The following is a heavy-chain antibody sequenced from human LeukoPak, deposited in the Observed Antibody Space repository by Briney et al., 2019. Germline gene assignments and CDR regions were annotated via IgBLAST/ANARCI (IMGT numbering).Heavy chain of an antibody. Sequence: GRSLRLSCAASGFTFEDYAMSWVRQAPGKGLEWVSAITDSGGSTYYADSVKGRFTISRDNSKNTLYLQMSSLRAEDTAVYYCAKDRRAATGLWYFDLWGRGTLVTVSS. D-gene: IGHD6-13*01. J-gene: IGHJ2*01. V-gene: IGHV3-23*01. CDR2: ITDSGGST. CDR1: GFTFEDYA. CDR3: AKDRRAATGLWYFDL.